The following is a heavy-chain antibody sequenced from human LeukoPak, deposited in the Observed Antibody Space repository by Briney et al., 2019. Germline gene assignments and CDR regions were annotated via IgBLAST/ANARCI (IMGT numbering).Heavy chain of an antibody. CDR1: GFTVSSNY. CDR3: ARETEGVTTSYFDY. CDR2: IYSGGST. J-gene: IGHJ4*02. Sequence: GSLRLSCAASGFTVSSNYMSWVRQAPGKGLEWVSVIYSGGSTYYADSVKGRFTISRDNSKNTLYLQMNSLRAEDTAVYYCARETEGVTTSYFDYWGQGTLVTVSS. V-gene: IGHV3-66*01. D-gene: IGHD4-17*01.